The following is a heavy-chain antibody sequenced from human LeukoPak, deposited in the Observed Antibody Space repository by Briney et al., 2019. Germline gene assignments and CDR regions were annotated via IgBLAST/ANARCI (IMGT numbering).Heavy chain of an antibody. CDR2: IWYDGSNK. D-gene: IGHD2/OR15-2a*01. CDR3: VRDRGALKYFDY. Sequence: GGSLRLSCAASGFTFRNHGMHWIRQAPGKGLEWVAIIWYDGSNKYYAASVNGRFTISRDNSKNTLYLQMNRLRDDDTAVYYCVRDRGALKYFDYWGQGTLVTVSS. J-gene: IGHJ4*02. CDR1: GFTFRNHG. V-gene: IGHV3-33*01.